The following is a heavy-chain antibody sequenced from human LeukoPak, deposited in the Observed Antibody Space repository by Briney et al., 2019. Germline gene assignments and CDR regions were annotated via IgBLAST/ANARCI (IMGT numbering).Heavy chain of an antibody. CDR2: ISSSGSTI. CDR1: GFTFSSYE. Sequence: GGSLRLPCAASGFTFSSYEMNWVRQAPGKGLEWVSYISSSGSTIFYADSVKGRFTISRDNAKNSLYLQMNSLRAEDTAVYYCARLYSSSSGLRASDYWGQGTLVTVSS. V-gene: IGHV3-48*03. J-gene: IGHJ4*02. D-gene: IGHD6-6*01. CDR3: ARLYSSSSGLRASDY.